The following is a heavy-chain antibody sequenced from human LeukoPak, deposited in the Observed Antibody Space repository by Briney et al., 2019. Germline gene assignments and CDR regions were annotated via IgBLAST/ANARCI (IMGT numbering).Heavy chain of an antibody. J-gene: IGHJ6*04. CDR1: GFTFSSYV. Sequence: GGSLRLSCAASGFTFSSYVMSWVRQAPGKGLEWVSVISGSGDSTYYADSVKGRFTISRDNSKNTLYLQMNSLRAEDTAVYYCAKLFTAWYYYGMDVWGKGTTVTVSS. CDR3: AKLFTAWYYYGMDV. D-gene: IGHD3-3*01. V-gene: IGHV3-23*01. CDR2: ISGSGDST.